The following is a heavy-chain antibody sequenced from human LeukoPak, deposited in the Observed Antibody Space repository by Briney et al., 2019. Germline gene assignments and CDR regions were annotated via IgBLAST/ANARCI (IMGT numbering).Heavy chain of an antibody. Sequence: GASVKASCKASGYTFTSYGISWVRQAPGQGLEWMGWISAYNGNTNYAQKLQGRVTMTTDTSTSTAYMELRSLRSDDTAVYYCARQWYYYDSSGSREDYFDYWGQGTLVTVSS. CDR3: ARQWYYYDSSGSREDYFDY. V-gene: IGHV1-18*01. J-gene: IGHJ4*02. D-gene: IGHD3-22*01. CDR2: ISAYNGNT. CDR1: GYTFTSYG.